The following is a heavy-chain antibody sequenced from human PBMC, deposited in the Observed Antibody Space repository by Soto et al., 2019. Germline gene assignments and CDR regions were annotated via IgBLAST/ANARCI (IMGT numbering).Heavy chain of an antibody. CDR3: ARGLDVVVVAATQGPAGDYYYGMDV. V-gene: IGHV4-34*01. D-gene: IGHD2-15*01. J-gene: IGHJ6*02. CDR2: INHSGST. CDR1: GGSFSGYY. Sequence: SETLSLTCAVYGGSFSGYYWSWIRQPPGKGLEWIGEINHSGSTNYNPSLKSRVTISVDTSKNQFSLKLSSVTAADTAVYYCARGLDVVVVAATQGPAGDYYYGMDVWGQGTTVTVSS.